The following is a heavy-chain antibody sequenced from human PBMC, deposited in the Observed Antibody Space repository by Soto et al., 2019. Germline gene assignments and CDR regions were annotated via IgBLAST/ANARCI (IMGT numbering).Heavy chain of an antibody. CDR1: GFTFSSYS. CDR2: ISSSSSYI. V-gene: IGHV3-21*01. CDR3: ARDILLDIIVATAAISNGADYFDY. D-gene: IGHD5-12*01. J-gene: IGHJ4*02. Sequence: GGSLRLSCAASGFTFSSYSMNWVRQAPGKGLEWVSSISSSSSYIYYADSVKGRFTISRDNAKNSLYLQMNSLRAEDTAVYYCARDILLDIIVATAAISNGADYFDYWGQGTLVTVSS.